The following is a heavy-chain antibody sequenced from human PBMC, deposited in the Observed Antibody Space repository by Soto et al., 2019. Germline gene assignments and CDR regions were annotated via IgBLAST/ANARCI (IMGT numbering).Heavy chain of an antibody. CDR2: IIPIFGTA. V-gene: IGHV1-69*13. Sequence: GASVKVSCKASGGTFSPYTINWVRQAPGQGLEWMGGIIPIFGTANYAQKFQGRVTITADESTSTAYMELSSLRSEDTAVYYCARDLSVSGGEYYYYGMDVWGQGTTVTVSS. CDR1: GGTFSPYT. D-gene: IGHD3-10*01. J-gene: IGHJ6*02. CDR3: ARDLSVSGGEYYYYGMDV.